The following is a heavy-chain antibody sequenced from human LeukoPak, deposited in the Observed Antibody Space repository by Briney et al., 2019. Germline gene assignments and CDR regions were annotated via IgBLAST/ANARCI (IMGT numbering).Heavy chain of an antibody. D-gene: IGHD3-22*01. V-gene: IGHV1-69*01. J-gene: IGHJ4*02. Sequence: SVKVSCKASGGTFSRYAISWVRQAPGEGLEWMGGITPMFGTANYAQKFQGRVTITADESTSTAYMELSSLRSEDTAVYYCARDAAIYDTSAYYYLWWGQGTLVTVSS. CDR1: GGTFSRYA. CDR2: ITPMFGTA. CDR3: ARDAAIYDTSAYYYLW.